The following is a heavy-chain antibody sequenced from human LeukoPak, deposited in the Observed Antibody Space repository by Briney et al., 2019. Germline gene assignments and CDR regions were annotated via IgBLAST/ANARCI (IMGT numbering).Heavy chain of an antibody. CDR2: ISGSGGST. D-gene: IGHD2-21*02. CDR3: AIILAYCGGDCSSDY. CDR1: GFTFSSYA. Sequence: PGGSLRLSCTASGFTFSSYAMSWVRQAPGKGLEWVSAISGSGGSTYYADSVKGRFTISRDNSKNTLYLQMNSLRAEDTAVYYCAIILAYCGGDCSSDYWGQGTLVTASS. V-gene: IGHV3-23*01. J-gene: IGHJ4*02.